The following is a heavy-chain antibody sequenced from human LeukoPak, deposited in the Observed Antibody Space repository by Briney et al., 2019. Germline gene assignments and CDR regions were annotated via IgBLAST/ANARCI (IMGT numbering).Heavy chain of an antibody. D-gene: IGHD2-15*01. CDR3: ANSFLEGFDP. J-gene: IGHJ5*02. Sequence: GESLKISCKGSGYSFTNYWIGWVRQMPGKGLEWMGIIYPGDADTRYSTSFQGQVTISADKSINTAYLQWSSLKASDTAMYYCANSFLEGFDPWGQGTLVTVSS. CDR1: GYSFTNYW. CDR2: IYPGDADT. V-gene: IGHV5-51*01.